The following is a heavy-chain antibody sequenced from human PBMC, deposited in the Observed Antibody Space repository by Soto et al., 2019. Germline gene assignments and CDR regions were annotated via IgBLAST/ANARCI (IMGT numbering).Heavy chain of an antibody. D-gene: IGHD3-22*01. CDR3: AKRLDPLYDNPENYGMDV. V-gene: IGHV1-24*01. J-gene: IGHJ6*02. CDR1: GYTLTELS. Sequence: GASVKVSCKVSGYTLTELSMHWVRQAPGKGLEWMGGFDPEDGETIYAQKFQGRVTMTEDTSTDTAYMELSSLRAEDTAVYYCAKRLDPLYDNPENYGMDVWGQGTTVTVSS. CDR2: FDPEDGET.